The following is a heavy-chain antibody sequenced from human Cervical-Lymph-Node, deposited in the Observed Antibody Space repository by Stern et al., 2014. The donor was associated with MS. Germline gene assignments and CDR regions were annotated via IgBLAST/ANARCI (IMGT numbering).Heavy chain of an antibody. CDR2: IYWDDDK. Sequence: QVTLRESGPTLVKPTQTLTLTCSFSGFSLSTIGAGVGWIRQPPGEALEWLALIYWDDDKRYSPSLKSRLNIAKDTSKNQVVLKMTNMDPVDTATYYCAHRREASVGAYFDYWGQGILVTVSS. J-gene: IGHJ4*02. D-gene: IGHD4/OR15-4a*01. CDR3: AHRREASVGAYFDY. V-gene: IGHV2-5*02. CDR1: GFSLSTIGAG.